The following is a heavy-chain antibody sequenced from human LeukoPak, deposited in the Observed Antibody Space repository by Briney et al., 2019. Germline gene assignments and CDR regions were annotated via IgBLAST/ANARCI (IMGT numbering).Heavy chain of an antibody. CDR2: IYHSGST. CDR3: ARRSPYYGMDV. J-gene: IGHJ6*02. Sequence: SETLSLTCAVSGGSISSGGYSWSWIRQPPGKGLEWIGYIYHSGSTYYNPSLKSRVTISVDRSKNQFSLKLSSVTAADTAVYYCARRSPYYGMDVWGQGTTVTVSS. CDR1: GGSISSGGYS. V-gene: IGHV4-30-2*01.